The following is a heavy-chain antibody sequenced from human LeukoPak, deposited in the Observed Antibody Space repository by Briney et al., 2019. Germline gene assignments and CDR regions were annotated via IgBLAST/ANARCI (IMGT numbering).Heavy chain of an antibody. D-gene: IGHD3-10*01. CDR2: ISWDGGST. CDR3: AKSAFTMVRGATGEIDY. V-gene: IGHV3-43D*03. Sequence: PGGSLRLSCAASGFTFDDYAMHWVRQAPGKGLEWVSLISWDGGSTYYADSVKGRFTISRDNSKNSLYLQMNSLRAEDTALYYCAKSAFTMVRGATGEIDYWGQGTLVTVSP. J-gene: IGHJ4*02. CDR1: GFTFDDYA.